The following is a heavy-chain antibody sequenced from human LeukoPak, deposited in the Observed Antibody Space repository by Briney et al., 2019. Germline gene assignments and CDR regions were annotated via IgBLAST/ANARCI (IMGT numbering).Heavy chain of an antibody. Sequence: GASVKVSCKASGYTFTSYGISWVRQAPGQGLEWMGWISAYNGNTNYAQKLQGTVTMTTDKSTSPAYMELTSLRSDDTAVSYRARGGEGIEKYDYGWGSYPFDYCGQGTLVTVSS. D-gene: IGHD3-16*01. CDR3: ARGGEGIEKYDYGWGSYPFDY. V-gene: IGHV1-18*01. J-gene: IGHJ4*02. CDR1: GYTFTSYG. CDR2: ISAYNGNT.